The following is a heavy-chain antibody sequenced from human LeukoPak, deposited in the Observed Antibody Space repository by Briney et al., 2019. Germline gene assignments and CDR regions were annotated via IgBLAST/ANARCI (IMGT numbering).Heavy chain of an antibody. D-gene: IGHD6-13*01. CDR1: GYTFTSYG. CDR2: ISAYNGNT. V-gene: IGHV1-18*01. Sequence: ASVKVSCKASGYTFTSYGISWVRQAPGQGLEWMGWISAYNGNTNYAQKLQGRVTMTTDTSTSTAYMELRSLRSDDTAVYYCARDGTSSSWYRMYYYGMDAWGQGTTVTVSS. J-gene: IGHJ6*02. CDR3: ARDGTSSSWYRMYYYGMDA.